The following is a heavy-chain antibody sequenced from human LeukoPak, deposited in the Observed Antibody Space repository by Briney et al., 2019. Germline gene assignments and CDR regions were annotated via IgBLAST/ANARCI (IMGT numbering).Heavy chain of an antibody. D-gene: IGHD6-19*01. Sequence: GGSLGLSCAASGFTFSSYAMSWVRQAPGKGLEWVSAISGSGGSTYYADSVKGRFTISGDNSKNTLYLQMNSLRAEDTAVYYCATSGIAVAVDYWGQGTLVTVSS. CDR2: ISGSGGST. CDR3: ATSGIAVAVDY. V-gene: IGHV3-23*01. J-gene: IGHJ4*02. CDR1: GFTFSSYA.